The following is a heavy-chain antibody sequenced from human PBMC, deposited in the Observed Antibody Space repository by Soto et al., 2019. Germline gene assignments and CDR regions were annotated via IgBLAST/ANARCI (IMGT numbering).Heavy chain of an antibody. V-gene: IGHV3-74*01. Sequence: PGESLKISCAASGFTFSSYWMHWVRQAPGKGLVWVSRINSDGSSPTYADSVKGRFTISRDNAKNTLYLQMNSLRAEDMAVYYCARREQSDYYYMDVWGKGTSVTVSS. CDR3: ARREQSDYYYMDV. D-gene: IGHD6-19*01. CDR2: INSDGSSP. J-gene: IGHJ6*03. CDR1: GFTFSSYW.